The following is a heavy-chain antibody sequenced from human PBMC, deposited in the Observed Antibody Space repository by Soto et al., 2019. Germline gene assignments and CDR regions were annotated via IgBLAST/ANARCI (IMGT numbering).Heavy chain of an antibody. CDR1: GGSISSSNW. CDR2: IYHSGST. CDR3: ARVPITMVRGYGMDV. V-gene: IGHV4-4*02. Sequence: SETLSLTCAVSGGSISSSNWWSWVRQPPGKGLEWIGEIYHSGSTNYNPSLKSRVTISVDKSKNQFSLKLSSVTAADTAVYYCARVPITMVRGYGMDVWGQGTTVTVSS. D-gene: IGHD3-10*01. J-gene: IGHJ6*02.